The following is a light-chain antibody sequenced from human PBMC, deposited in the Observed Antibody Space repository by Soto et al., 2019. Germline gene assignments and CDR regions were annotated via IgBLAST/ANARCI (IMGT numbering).Light chain of an antibody. CDR2: GAS. V-gene: IGKV3-20*01. CDR3: QQYGSSVWT. Sequence: EIVLTQSPDTLSLSPGERATLSCRASQSVSSRYFAWYQQKPGQAPRLLIYGASSRATGIPDRFSGSGSGTDFTLTISRLEPEDFAVYYCQQYGSSVWTLGQGTKVDIK. CDR1: QSVSSRY. J-gene: IGKJ1*01.